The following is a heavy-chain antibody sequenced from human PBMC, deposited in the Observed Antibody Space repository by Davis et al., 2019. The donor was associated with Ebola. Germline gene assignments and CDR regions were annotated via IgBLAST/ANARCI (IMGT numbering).Heavy chain of an antibody. J-gene: IGHJ6*02. CDR1: GFTFSSYW. V-gene: IGHV3-7*01. D-gene: IGHD2-15*01. CDR2: IKQDGSEK. CDR3: ARVRVDVVVVAATPIYYYYYGMDV. Sequence: GESLKISCAASGFTFSSYWMSWVRQAPGKGLEWVANIKQDGSEKYYVDSVKGRFTISRDNAKNSLYLQMNSLRAEDTAVYYCARVRVDVVVVAATPIYYYYYGMDVWGQGTTVTVSS.